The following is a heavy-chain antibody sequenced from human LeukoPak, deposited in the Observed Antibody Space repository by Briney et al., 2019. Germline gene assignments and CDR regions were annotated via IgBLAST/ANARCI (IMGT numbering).Heavy chain of an antibody. CDR3: ARDPPRRFGEFSEGY. CDR1: GCTFSSYA. CDR2: ISGSGGST. V-gene: IGHV3-23*01. D-gene: IGHD3-10*01. Sequence: GGSLRLSCAASGCTFSSYAMSWVRQAPGKGLEWVSAISGSGGSTYYAASVKGRFTISRDNSKNTLYLQMNSLRAEDTAVYYCARDPPRRFGEFSEGYWGQGTLVTVSS. J-gene: IGHJ4*02.